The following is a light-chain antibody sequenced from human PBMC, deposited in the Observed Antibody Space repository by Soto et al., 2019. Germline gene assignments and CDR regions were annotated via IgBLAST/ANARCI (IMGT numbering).Light chain of an antibody. V-gene: IGKV3-20*01. CDR2: AAA. Sequence: ELVMTQSPGTLSLSPGERATLSCRASQSVSSSYVAWYQQKPGRAPRLLIYAAASRAGGIPDRFSGSGSGTDFTFSFSRLEPEDFAVYYCQHYGDSRTFGQGTKVDIK. CDR3: QHYGDSRT. J-gene: IGKJ1*01. CDR1: QSVSSSY.